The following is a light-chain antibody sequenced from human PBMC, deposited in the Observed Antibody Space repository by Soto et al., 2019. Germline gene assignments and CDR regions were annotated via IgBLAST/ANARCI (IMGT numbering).Light chain of an antibody. CDR1: QNVDSY. Sequence: EIVLTQSPDTLSLSPGERATVSCRASQNVDSYLAWYQHKPGQAPRLLIYGTSSRAIGIPGRFSGSGSGTDLTLTISRVEPEDFAVYYCQQYANSPTTFGQGARLDNK. CDR2: GTS. CDR3: QQYANSPTT. V-gene: IGKV3-20*01. J-gene: IGKJ5*01.